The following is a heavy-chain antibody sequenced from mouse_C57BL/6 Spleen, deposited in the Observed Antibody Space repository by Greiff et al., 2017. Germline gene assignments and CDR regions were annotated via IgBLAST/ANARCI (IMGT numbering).Heavy chain of an antibody. J-gene: IGHJ2*01. V-gene: IGHV5-9-1*02. D-gene: IGHD2-5*01. CDR1: GFTFSSYA. Sequence: EVMLVESGEGLVKPGGSLKLSCAASGFTFSSYAMSWVRQTPEKRLEWVAYISSGGDYIYYADTVKGRFTISRDNARNTLYLQMSSLKSEDTAMYYCTRVAYYSNSFDYWGQGTTLTVSS. CDR3: TRVAYYSNSFDY. CDR2: ISSGGDYI.